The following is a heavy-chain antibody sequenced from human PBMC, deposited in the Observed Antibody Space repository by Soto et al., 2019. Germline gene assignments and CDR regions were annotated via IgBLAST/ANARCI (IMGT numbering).Heavy chain of an antibody. CDR3: AKDIRGGDSGYDFLGYYYGMDV. Sequence: PGGSLRLSCAASGFTFDDYAMHWVRQAPGKGLEWVSGISWNSGSIGYADSVKGRFTISRDNAKNSLYLQMNSLRAEDTALYYCAKDIRGGDSGYDFLGYYYGMDVWGQGTTVTVSS. V-gene: IGHV3-9*01. CDR2: ISWNSGSI. CDR1: GFTFDDYA. J-gene: IGHJ6*02. D-gene: IGHD5-12*01.